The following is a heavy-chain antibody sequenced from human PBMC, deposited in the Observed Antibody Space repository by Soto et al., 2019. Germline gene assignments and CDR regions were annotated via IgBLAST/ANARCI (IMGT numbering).Heavy chain of an antibody. CDR2: INHSGST. Sequence: SETLSLTCAVYGGSFSGYYWSWIRQPPGKGLEWIGEINHSGSTNYNPSLKSRVTIPVDTSKNQFSLKLSSVTAADTAVYYCARGNTMFGVENDFDYWDQGTLVTSPQ. CDR3: ARGNTMFGVENDFDY. CDR1: GGSFSGYY. V-gene: IGHV4-34*01. J-gene: IGHJ4*02. D-gene: IGHD3-3*01.